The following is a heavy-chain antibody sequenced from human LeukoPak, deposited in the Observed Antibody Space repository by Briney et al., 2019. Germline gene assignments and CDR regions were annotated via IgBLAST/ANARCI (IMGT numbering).Heavy chain of an antibody. Sequence: GGSLRLSCAASGFSFSTYTMNWVRQAPGKGLEWVSSISSSSAYIYYADSVKGRFTISRDNAKNSLSLQMNTLRAEDTAVYYCASGYCSDGSCYLLDYWGQGTLVTVSS. CDR1: GFSFSTYT. V-gene: IGHV3-21*01. J-gene: IGHJ4*02. CDR2: ISSSSAYI. CDR3: ASGYCSDGSCYLLDY. D-gene: IGHD2-15*01.